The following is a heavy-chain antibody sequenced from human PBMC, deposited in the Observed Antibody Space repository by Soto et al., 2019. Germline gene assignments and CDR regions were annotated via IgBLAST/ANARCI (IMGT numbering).Heavy chain of an antibody. D-gene: IGHD3-3*01. CDR1: GGSFSGYY. CDR3: ARDREYDFGSGYYTDYYYMDV. V-gene: IGHV4-34*01. J-gene: IGHJ6*03. CDR2: INHSGST. Sequence: SETLSLTCAVYGGSFSGYYWSWIRQPPGKGLEWIGEINHSGSTNYNPSLKSRVTISVDTSKNQFSLKLSSVTAADTAVYYCARDREYDFGSGYYTDYYYMDVWGKGTTVTVSS.